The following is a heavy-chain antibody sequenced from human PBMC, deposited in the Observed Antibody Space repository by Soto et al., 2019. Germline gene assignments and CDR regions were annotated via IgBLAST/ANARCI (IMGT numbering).Heavy chain of an antibody. CDR2: ISAYNGNT. Sequence: GYTLTSYGISWVRQAPGQGLEWMGWISAYNGNTNYAQKLQGRVTMTTDTSTSTSNMELRSLRSDDTAVYYCAREEAYYYYYMDVWGKATAVTVSS. J-gene: IGHJ6*03. CDR1: GYTLTSYG. CDR3: AREEAYYYYYMDV. V-gene: IGHV1-18*01.